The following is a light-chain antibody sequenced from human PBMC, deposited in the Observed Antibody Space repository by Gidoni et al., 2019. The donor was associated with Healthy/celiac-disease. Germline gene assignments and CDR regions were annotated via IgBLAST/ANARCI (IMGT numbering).Light chain of an antibody. J-gene: IGKJ3*01. CDR1: QSVLYSSNNKNS. CDR3: QQSYSIPLT. CDR2: WAS. Sequence: DIVMTQSPNSLSLSLGERATINCKSSQSVLYSSNNKNSLAWYQQKPGQSPKLLIFWASTRESGVPDRFSGSGSGTDFTLTISSLQADDVAVYYCQQSYSIPLTFGPGTQVEIK. V-gene: IGKV4-1*01.